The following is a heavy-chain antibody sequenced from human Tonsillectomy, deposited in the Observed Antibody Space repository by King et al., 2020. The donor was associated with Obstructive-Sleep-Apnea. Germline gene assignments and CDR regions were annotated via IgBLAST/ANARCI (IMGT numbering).Heavy chain of an antibody. CDR1: GYTFTGYY. D-gene: IGHD3-10*01. Sequence: QVQLVESGAEVKKPGASVKVSCKASGYTFTGYYIHWVRQAPGQGLEWMGWISPNSGVTKYAQKFQERVTITRDTSLSTAYMDLSSLRSDDTAIYYCARDMSAYDSTSPAYWGQGTLVTVSS. CDR3: ARDMSAYDSTSPAY. J-gene: IGHJ4*02. V-gene: IGHV1-2*02. CDR2: ISPNSGVT.